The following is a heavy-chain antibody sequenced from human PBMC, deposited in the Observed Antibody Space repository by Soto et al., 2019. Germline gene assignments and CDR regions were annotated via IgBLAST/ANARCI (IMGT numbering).Heavy chain of an antibody. J-gene: IGHJ5*02. CDR2: IYYSGST. CDR3: ARQEGGRVAARPFRP. CDR1: GGSISSSSYY. V-gene: IGHV4-39*01. D-gene: IGHD6-6*01. Sequence: SETLSLTCTVSGGSISSSSYYWGWIRQPPGKGLEWIGSIYYSGSTYYNPSLKSRVTISVDTSKNQFSLKLSSVTAADTAVYYCARQEGGRVAARPFRPWGQGTLVTVSS.